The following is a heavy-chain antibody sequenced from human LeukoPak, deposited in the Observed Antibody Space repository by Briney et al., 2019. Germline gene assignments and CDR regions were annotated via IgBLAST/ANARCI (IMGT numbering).Heavy chain of an antibody. D-gene: IGHD4-17*01. J-gene: IGHJ3*01. Sequence: SPTQSLTCAVSAGSLSGDYWSCISQSPSNWLEWLADIHHDGRTKYKSSFKSRITIFLVSSKNEVSLRLSPVTPADTALYFCARDVVPRDYGDTLNAYDLWGQGTMVTVS. CDR1: AGSLSGDY. CDR2: IHHDGRT. V-gene: IGHV4-34*01. CDR3: ARDVVPRDYGDTLNAYDL.